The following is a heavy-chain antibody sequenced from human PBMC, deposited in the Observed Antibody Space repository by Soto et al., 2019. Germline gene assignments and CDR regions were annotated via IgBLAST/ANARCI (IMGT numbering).Heavy chain of an antibody. J-gene: IGHJ4*02. CDR1: GGSISSSSYY. CDR2: IYYSGST. CDR3: ASRPDTGYCSGGSCYGGVDY. D-gene: IGHD2-15*01. V-gene: IGHV4-39*01. Sequence: SETLSLTCTVSGGSISSSSYYWGWIRQPPGKGLEWIGSIYYSGSTDYNPSLKSRVTISVDTSKNQFSLKLSSVTAADTAVYYCASRPDTGYCSGGSCYGGVDYWGQGALVTVSS.